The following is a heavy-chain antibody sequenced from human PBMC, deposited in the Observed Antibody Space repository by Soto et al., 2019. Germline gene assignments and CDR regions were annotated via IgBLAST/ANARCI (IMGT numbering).Heavy chain of an antibody. CDR1: AFTFSSYG. CDR3: ARVEAGRGLFFHYYGMDV. Sequence: GGSLRLSCAASAFTFSSYGMHWVRQAPGKGLEWVAVIWYDGSNKYYADSVKGRFTISRDNSKNTLYLQMNSLRAEDTAVYYCARVEAGRGLFFHYYGMDVWGQGTTVTVSS. V-gene: IGHV3-33*01. J-gene: IGHJ6*02. CDR2: IWYDGSNK. D-gene: IGHD3-3*01.